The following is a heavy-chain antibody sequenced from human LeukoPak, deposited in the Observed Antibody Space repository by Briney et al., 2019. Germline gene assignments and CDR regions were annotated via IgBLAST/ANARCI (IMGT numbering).Heavy chain of an antibody. Sequence: PGGSLRLSCAASGFTFSSYWMHWVRQAPGKGLVWVSRINSDGSSTSYADSVKGRFTISRDNSKNTLYLQMNSLRPDDTAVYYCARAHGTMIVVDYWGQGTLVTVSS. V-gene: IGHV3-74*01. CDR2: INSDGSST. CDR3: ARAHGTMIVVDY. CDR1: GFTFSSYW. D-gene: IGHD3-22*01. J-gene: IGHJ4*02.